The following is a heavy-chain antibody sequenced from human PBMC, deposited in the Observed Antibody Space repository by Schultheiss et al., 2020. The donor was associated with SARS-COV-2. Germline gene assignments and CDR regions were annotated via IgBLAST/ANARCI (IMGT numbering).Heavy chain of an antibody. J-gene: IGHJ6*02. CDR2: MNPNSGNT. V-gene: IGHV1-8*02. CDR3: ARGRGYYGSGSYLGMDV. D-gene: IGHD3-10*01. Sequence: ASVKVSCKASGYTFTGYYMHWVRQATGQGLEWMGWMNPNSGNTGYAQKFQGRVTMTRNTSISTAYMELSSLRSEDTAVYYCARGRGYYGSGSYLGMDVWGQGTTVTVSS. CDR1: GYTFTGYY.